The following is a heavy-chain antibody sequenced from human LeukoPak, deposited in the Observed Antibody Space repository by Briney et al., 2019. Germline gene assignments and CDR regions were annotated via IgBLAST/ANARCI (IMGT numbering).Heavy chain of an antibody. D-gene: IGHD2-2*01. J-gene: IGHJ6*02. Sequence: ASVKVSYKASGYTFTGYYMHWVRQAPGQGLEWMGWINPNSGGTNYAQKFQGRVTMTRDTSISTAYMELSRLRSDDTAVYYCASSYCSSTSCYFYYYGMDVWGQGTTVTVSS. V-gene: IGHV1-2*02. CDR3: ASSYCSSTSCYFYYYGMDV. CDR2: INPNSGGT. CDR1: GYTFTGYY.